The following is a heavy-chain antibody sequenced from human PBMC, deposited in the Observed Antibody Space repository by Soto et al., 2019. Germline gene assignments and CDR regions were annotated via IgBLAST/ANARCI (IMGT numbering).Heavy chain of an antibody. CDR2: INAGNGNT. CDR1: GYTFTSYA. CDR3: ARDPRDRGVTVTTWGPYYYYGMDV. Sequence: ASVKVSCKASGYTFTSYAMHWVRQAPGQRLEWMGWINAGNGNTKYSQKFQGRVTITRDTSASTAYMELSSLRSEDTAVYYCARDPRDRGVTVTTWGPYYYYGMDVWGQGTTVTVSS. V-gene: IGHV1-3*01. J-gene: IGHJ6*02. D-gene: IGHD4-17*01.